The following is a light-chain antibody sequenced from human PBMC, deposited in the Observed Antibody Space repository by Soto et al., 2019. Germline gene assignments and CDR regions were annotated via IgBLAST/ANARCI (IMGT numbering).Light chain of an antibody. CDR2: GAS. V-gene: IGKV3-15*01. CDR1: QSISIN. Sequence: EIVMTQSPATLSVSPGERATLSCRASQSISINLAWYQQKPGQAPRLLIYGASTRATGIPARFSGGGSETEFTLTISSLQSEDFAIYYCQQYNNWPRTFGQGTKVEIK. CDR3: QQYNNWPRT. J-gene: IGKJ1*01.